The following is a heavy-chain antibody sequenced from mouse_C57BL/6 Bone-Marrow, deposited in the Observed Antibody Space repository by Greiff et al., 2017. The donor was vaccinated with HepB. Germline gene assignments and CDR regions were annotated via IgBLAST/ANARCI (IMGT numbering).Heavy chain of an antibody. Sequence: EVKLMESGEGLVKPGGSLKLSCAASGFTFSSYAMSWVRQTPEKRLEWVAYISSGGDYIYYADTVKGRFTISRDNARNTLYLQMSSLKSEDTAMYYCTRGRDYYYGSSYGGFAYWGQGTLVTVSA. D-gene: IGHD1-1*01. V-gene: IGHV5-9-1*02. CDR2: ISSGGDYI. CDR3: TRGRDYYYGSSYGGFAY. CDR1: GFTFSSYA. J-gene: IGHJ3*01.